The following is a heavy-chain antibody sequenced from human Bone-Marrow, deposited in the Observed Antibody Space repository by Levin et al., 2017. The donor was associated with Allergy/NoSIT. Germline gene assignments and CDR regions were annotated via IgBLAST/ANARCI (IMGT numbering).Heavy chain of an antibody. CDR3: ARGHFPYYYYGMDV. Sequence: TWVRQAPGQGLEWMGWVSAYRSKTTYALNLQDRVTMPTDTATNTAYMELTSLTSDDTAIYYCARGHFPYYYYGMDVWGQGTTVVVSS. J-gene: IGHJ6*02. V-gene: IGHV1-18*01. CDR2: VSAYRSKT.